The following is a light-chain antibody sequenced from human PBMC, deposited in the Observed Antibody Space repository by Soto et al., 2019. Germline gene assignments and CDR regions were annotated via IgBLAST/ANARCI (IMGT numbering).Light chain of an antibody. CDR1: QSLSYY. J-gene: IGKJ5*01. CDR3: QSYNTAPYT. V-gene: IGKV1-27*01. Sequence: DFQMTQSPSSLSASVGDTVTLSCLASQSLSYYSAWYQQTPVKAPRLRIFAASILKSRVTPRFSGSGSGILFTLTIISLQPEDAATYYCQSYNTAPYTFGQGTRLEI. CDR2: AAS.